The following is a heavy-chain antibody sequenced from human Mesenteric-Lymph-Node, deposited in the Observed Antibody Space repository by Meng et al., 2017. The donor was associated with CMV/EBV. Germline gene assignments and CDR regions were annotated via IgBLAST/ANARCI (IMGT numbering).Heavy chain of an antibody. V-gene: IGHV1-69*06. J-gene: IGHJ2*01. CDR1: GGTFSSYA. CDR2: IIPIFGTA. Sequence: SGGTFSSYAISWVRQGPGQGLEWMGGIIPIFGTANYAQKFQGRVTITADKSTSTAYMELSSLRSEDTAVYYCARDHGFSGSERYFDLWGRGTLVTVSS. CDR3: ARDHGFSGSERYFDL. D-gene: IGHD3-10*01.